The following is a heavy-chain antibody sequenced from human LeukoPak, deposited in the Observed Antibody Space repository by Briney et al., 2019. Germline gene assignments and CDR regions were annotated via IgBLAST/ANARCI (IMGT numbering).Heavy chain of an antibody. Sequence: SETLSLTCAVYGGSFSGYYWSWIRQPPGKGLEWIGEINHSGSTNYNPSLKSRVAISADTSKNQFSLKLSSVTAADTAVYFCASRPHCGGDCYDWFDPWGQGTLVTVSS. D-gene: IGHD2-21*01. CDR2: INHSGST. V-gene: IGHV4-34*01. CDR1: GGSFSGYY. CDR3: ASRPHCGGDCYDWFDP. J-gene: IGHJ5*02.